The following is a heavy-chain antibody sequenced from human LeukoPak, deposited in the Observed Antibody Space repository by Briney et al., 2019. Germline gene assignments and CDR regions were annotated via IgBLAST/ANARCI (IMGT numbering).Heavy chain of an antibody. CDR3: ARTGDFVVPAAHFDY. D-gene: IGHD2-2*01. Sequence: GASVKVSCKASGYTFTGYYMHWVRQAPGQGLEWMGWINPNSGGTNYAQKFQGRVTMTRDTSISTAYMELSRLRSDDTAVYYCARTGDFVVPAAHFDYWGQGTLVTVSS. V-gene: IGHV1-2*02. J-gene: IGHJ4*02. CDR1: GYTFTGYY. CDR2: INPNSGGT.